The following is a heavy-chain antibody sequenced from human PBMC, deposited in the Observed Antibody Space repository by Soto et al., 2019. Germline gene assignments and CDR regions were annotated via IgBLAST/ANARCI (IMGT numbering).Heavy chain of an antibody. Sequence: GGSLRLSCAASGFTFSSYWMSWVRQAPGKGLEWVANIKQDGSEKYYVDSVKGRFTISRDNAKNSLYLQMNSLRAEDTAVYYCARDPFSYYYDSSGYSDFQHWGQGTLVTSPQ. V-gene: IGHV3-7*01. CDR1: GFTFSSYW. CDR2: IKQDGSEK. CDR3: ARDPFSYYYDSSGYSDFQH. D-gene: IGHD3-22*01. J-gene: IGHJ1*01.